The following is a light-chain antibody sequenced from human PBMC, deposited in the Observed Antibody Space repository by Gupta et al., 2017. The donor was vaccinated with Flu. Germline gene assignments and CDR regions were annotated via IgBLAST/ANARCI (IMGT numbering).Light chain of an antibody. J-gene: IGKJ1*01. Sequence: DIVMTQSPDSLAVSLGERAAINCKASQSLLYSSNNKNYLAWYQQKPGQPPKLLIYWASTRESGVPDRFSGSGSGTDFTLTISSLQAEDVAVYYCQQDDSRPWTFGQGTKVEIK. CDR3: QQDDSRPWT. CDR2: WAS. CDR1: QSLLYSSNNKNY. V-gene: IGKV4-1*01.